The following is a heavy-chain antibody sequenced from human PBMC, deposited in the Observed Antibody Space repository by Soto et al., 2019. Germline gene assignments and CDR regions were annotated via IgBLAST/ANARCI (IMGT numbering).Heavy chain of an antibody. J-gene: IGHJ4*02. CDR1: GFTFSSYW. V-gene: IGHV3-74*01. D-gene: IGHD2-15*01. Sequence: EVQLVESGGGLVQPGGSLRLSCAASGFTFSSYWMHWVRQAPGKGLVWVSRSNSDGSSTSYADSVKGRFTISRDNAKNTLYRQMNSLEAEDTAVYYCVRTSLVVAAATREDYWGQGTLVTVSS. CDR3: VRTSLVVAAATREDY. CDR2: SNSDGSST.